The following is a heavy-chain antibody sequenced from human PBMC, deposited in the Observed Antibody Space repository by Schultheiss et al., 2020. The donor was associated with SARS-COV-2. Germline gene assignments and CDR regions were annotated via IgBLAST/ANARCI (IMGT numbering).Heavy chain of an antibody. CDR1: GYTFTGYY. V-gene: IGHV1-2*04. J-gene: IGHJ6*02. CDR2: INPNSGGT. Sequence: ASVKVSCKASGYTFTGYYMHWVRQAPGQGLEWMGWINPNSGGTNYAQKFQGWVTMTRDTSISTAYMELSRLRSDDTAVYYCARDGSGSYLAIYGMDVWGQGTTVTVSS. D-gene: IGHD3-10*01. CDR3: ARDGSGSYLAIYGMDV.